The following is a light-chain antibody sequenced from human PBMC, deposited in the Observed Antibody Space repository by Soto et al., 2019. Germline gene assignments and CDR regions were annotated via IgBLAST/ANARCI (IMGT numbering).Light chain of an antibody. CDR2: GAS. CDR3: QQYNNWPPIT. J-gene: IGKJ5*01. V-gene: IGKV3-15*01. Sequence: IVMTQSPVTLSVSPGERATLSCRASQSVSSNLAWYQQKPGQAPRLLIYGASTRATGIPARFSGSGSGTEFTLTISSLQSEDFAVYYWQQYNNWPPITFGQGTRLEIK. CDR1: QSVSSN.